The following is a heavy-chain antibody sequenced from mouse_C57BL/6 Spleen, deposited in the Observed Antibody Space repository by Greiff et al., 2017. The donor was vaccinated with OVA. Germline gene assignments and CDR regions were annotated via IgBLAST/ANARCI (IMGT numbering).Heavy chain of an antibody. Sequence: VQLQQPGAELVRPGSSVKLSCKASGYTFTSYWMHWVKQRPIQGLEWIGNIDPSDSETHYNQKFKDKATLTVDKSSSTAYMQLSSLTSEDSAVYYCARGWDYDEGFDDWGQGTTLTVSS. D-gene: IGHD2-4*01. CDR1: GYTFTSYW. V-gene: IGHV1-52*01. CDR3: ARGWDYDEGFDD. J-gene: IGHJ2*01. CDR2: IDPSDSET.